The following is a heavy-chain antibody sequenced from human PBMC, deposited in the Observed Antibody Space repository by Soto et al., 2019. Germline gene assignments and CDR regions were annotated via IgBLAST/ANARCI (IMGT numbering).Heavy chain of an antibody. CDR1: GFTFTTYS. V-gene: IGHV3-48*02. CDR3: ARVPRSGSYVLVRGDGFDV. CDR2: ISSGSSIT. D-gene: IGHD3-10*01. Sequence: EVQLVESGGGLVQPGGSLRLSCAASGFTFTTYSMNWVRKAPGKRLQWISYISSGSSITYYAHSVQGRFTISSDNAKTSLYLQINSRRDEDTAIYYCARVPRSGSYVLVRGDGFDVWRQWTMVTVSS. J-gene: IGHJ3*01.